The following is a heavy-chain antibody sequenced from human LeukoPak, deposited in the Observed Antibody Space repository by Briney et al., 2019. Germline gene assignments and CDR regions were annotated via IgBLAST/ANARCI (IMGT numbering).Heavy chain of an antibody. D-gene: IGHD1-1*01. Sequence: GGSLRLSCAAAGFTFSNYWMHWVRQAPGKGLVWVSRIKTDGSSTTYADSVKGRFTISRDDAKNTLYLHMNSLRAEDTAVYCCARGWNADYWGQGTLVTVSS. CDR2: IKTDGSST. V-gene: IGHV3-74*01. CDR3: ARGWNADY. J-gene: IGHJ4*02. CDR1: GFTFSNYW.